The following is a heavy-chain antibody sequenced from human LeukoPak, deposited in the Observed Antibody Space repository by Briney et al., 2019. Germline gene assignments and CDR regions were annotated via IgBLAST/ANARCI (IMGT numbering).Heavy chain of an antibody. CDR2: IYYSGST. Sequence: PSETLSLTCTVSGGSISSYYWSWLRQPPGKGLEWIGYIYYSGSTNYNPSLKSRVTISVDTSKNQFSLKLSSVTAADTAVYYCARDEDGDYGMDVWGQGTTVTVSS. CDR3: ARDEDGDYGMDV. V-gene: IGHV4-59*01. J-gene: IGHJ6*02. CDR1: GGSISSYY. D-gene: IGHD5-24*01.